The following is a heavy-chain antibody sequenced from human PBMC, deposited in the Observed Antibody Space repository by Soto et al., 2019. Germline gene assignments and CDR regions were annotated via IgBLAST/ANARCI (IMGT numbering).Heavy chain of an antibody. CDR2: ISSSSSYI. D-gene: IGHD3-16*02. V-gene: IGHV3-21*01. CDR3: ARDSYDYIWGSYRYWPFNFDY. J-gene: IGHJ4*02. CDR1: GFTFSSYS. Sequence: GGSLRLSCAASGFTFSSYSMNWVRQAPGKGLEWVSSISSSSSYIYYADSVKGRFTISRDNAKNSLYLQMNSLRAEDTAVYYCARDSYDYIWGSYRYWPFNFDYWGQGTLVTVSS.